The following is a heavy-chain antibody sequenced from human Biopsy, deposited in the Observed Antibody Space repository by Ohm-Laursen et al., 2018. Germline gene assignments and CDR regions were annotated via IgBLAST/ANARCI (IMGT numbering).Heavy chain of an antibody. V-gene: IGHV3-53*01. J-gene: IGHJ5*02. Sequence: GSLRLSCTASGFTVSDNHISWIRQAPGKGLQWVSLIYSDGNTYYADSVKGRFTISRDIPRNTLYLQMNSLRAEDTAVYYCAGGPGKLWSGYYTWGQGSLVSVSS. CDR1: GFTVSDNH. D-gene: IGHD3-3*01. CDR2: IYSDGNT. CDR3: AGGPGKLWSGYYT.